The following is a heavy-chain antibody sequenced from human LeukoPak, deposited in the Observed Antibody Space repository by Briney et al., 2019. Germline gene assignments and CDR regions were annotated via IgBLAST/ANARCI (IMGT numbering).Heavy chain of an antibody. CDR2: VDGSGGSR. CDR3: AKPIVPSAISGAAFDI. D-gene: IGHD2-2*02. J-gene: IGHJ3*02. CDR1: GFTFSEYA. Sequence: GGSLRLSCAASGFTFSEYAMSWVRQAPRKGLEWVSAVDGSGGSRYYADSVKGRFTISRDNSKNTVYLQMNSLRADDTAVYYCAKPIVPSAISGAAFDIWGQGTMVTVSS. V-gene: IGHV3-23*01.